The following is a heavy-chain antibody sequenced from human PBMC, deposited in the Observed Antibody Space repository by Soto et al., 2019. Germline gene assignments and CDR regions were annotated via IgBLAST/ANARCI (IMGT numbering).Heavy chain of an antibody. J-gene: IGHJ3*02. D-gene: IGHD3-16*01. CDR2: IIPIFGTA. Sequence: QVQLVQSGAEVKKPGSSVKVSCKASGGTFSSYAISWVRQAPGQGLEWMGGIIPIFGTANYAQKFQGRVTITADESTSTAYMELSSLRSEDTAVYYCARDISPSLYYDYGWGTQWFDIWGQGTMVTVS. V-gene: IGHV1-69*12. CDR1: GGTFSSYA. CDR3: ARDISPSLYYDYGWGTQWFDI.